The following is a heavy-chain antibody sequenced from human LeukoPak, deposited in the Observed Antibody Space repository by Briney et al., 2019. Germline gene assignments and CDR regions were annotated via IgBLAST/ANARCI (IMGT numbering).Heavy chain of an antibody. CDR2: INPTDGAT. Sequence: WASVKVSCKASGYTFTKYYIRWVRQAPGQGLEWMGMINPTDGATTYAQRFQGRVTMTRDMSTTTVYMDLRSLRSEDTAVFFCASEQRGGLSGNLGGLFASYYTYYYMDVWGRGTTVTV. J-gene: IGHJ6*03. V-gene: IGHV1-46*01. CDR1: GYTFTKYY. CDR3: ASEQRGGLSGNLGGLFASYYTYYYMDV. D-gene: IGHD1-26*01.